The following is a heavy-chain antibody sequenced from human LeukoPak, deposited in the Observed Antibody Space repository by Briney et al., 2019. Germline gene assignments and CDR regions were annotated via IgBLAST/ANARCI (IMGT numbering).Heavy chain of an antibody. V-gene: IGHV1-69*13. Sequence: SVKVSCKASGYIFTSYDISWVRQAPGQGLEWMGGIIPIFGTANYAQKFQGRVTITADESTSTAYMELSSLRSEDTAVYYCASALTIFGVVTIDYYGMDVWGQGTTVTVSS. J-gene: IGHJ6*02. CDR1: GYIFTSYD. D-gene: IGHD3-3*01. CDR3: ASALTIFGVVTIDYYGMDV. CDR2: IIPIFGTA.